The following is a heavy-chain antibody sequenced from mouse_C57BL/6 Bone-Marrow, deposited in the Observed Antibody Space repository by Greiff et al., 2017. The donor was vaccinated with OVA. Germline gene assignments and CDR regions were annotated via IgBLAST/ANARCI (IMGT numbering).Heavy chain of an antibody. J-gene: IGHJ4*01. CDR3: ASNDYYGSSCYSIDY. CDR1: GYTFTSYW. D-gene: IGHD1-1*01. V-gene: IGHV1-72*01. Sequence: QVQLQQPGAELVKPGASVKLSCKASGYTFTSYWMHWVKQRPGRGLEWIGRIDPNSGGTMYNEKFQSKATLTVDKPSSTSYMQLSSQTSEAAAVYSCASNDYYGSSCYSIDYWGQGTSVTVSS. CDR2: IDPNSGGT.